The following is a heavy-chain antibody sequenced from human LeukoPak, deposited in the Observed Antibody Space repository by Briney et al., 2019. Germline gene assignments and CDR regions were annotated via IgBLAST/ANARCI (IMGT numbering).Heavy chain of an antibody. D-gene: IGHD3-9*01. J-gene: IGHJ4*02. CDR1: GGSISSYY. Sequence: SETLSLTCTVSGGSISSYYWSWIRQPPGKGLEWIGYIYYSGSTNYNPSLKSRVTISVDTSKNQFSLKLSSVTAADTAVYYCARDRWGYDILGYWGQGTLVTVSS. V-gene: IGHV4-59*01. CDR2: IYYSGST. CDR3: ARDRWGYDILGY.